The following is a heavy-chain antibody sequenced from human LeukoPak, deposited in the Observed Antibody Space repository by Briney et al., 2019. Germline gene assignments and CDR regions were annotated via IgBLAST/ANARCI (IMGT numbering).Heavy chain of an antibody. Sequence: PSETLSLTCTVTGGSISSGGYYWSWIRQHPGKGLEWIGYIYYSGSTYYNPSLKSRVIISVDTSKNQFSLKLSSVTAADTAVYYCARLGAYCSSTSRYRFDYWGQGTLVTVSS. V-gene: IGHV4-31*03. CDR1: GGSISSGGYY. J-gene: IGHJ4*02. CDR3: ARLGAYCSSTSRYRFDY. D-gene: IGHD2-2*01. CDR2: IYYSGST.